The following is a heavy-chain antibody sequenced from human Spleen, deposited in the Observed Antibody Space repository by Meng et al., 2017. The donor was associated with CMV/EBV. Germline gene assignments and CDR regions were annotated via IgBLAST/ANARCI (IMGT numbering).Heavy chain of an antibody. CDR3: ARDLWVHTTSWTRSYYFYGMDV. J-gene: IGHJ6*02. Sequence: GESLKISCEASGFTFTSYAVHWVRQAPGKGLERVAVISNDGYNEYYADSVKGRFTISRDNSEDTLYLQMNSLTTEDTAVYYCARDLWVHTTSWTRSYYFYGMDVWGQGTTVTVSS. D-gene: IGHD6-13*01. CDR2: ISNDGYNE. V-gene: IGHV3-30*04. CDR1: GFTFTSYA.